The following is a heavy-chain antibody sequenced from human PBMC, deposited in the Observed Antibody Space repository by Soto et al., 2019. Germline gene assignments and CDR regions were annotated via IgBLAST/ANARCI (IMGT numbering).Heavy chain of an antibody. CDR3: ARQGFGELHGLVDV. Sequence: QVQLQESGPGLVKPSETLSLTCTISGGPMNNYYCSWFRQPRGQGLEWIGYMGYNGFTRYNPSPRGRVAISLDTAKNQFSLNLSSVTAADTALYYCARQGFGELHGLVDVWGQGITVTVSS. D-gene: IGHD3-10*01. V-gene: IGHV4-59*08. CDR2: MGYNGFT. J-gene: IGHJ6*02. CDR1: GGPMNNYY.